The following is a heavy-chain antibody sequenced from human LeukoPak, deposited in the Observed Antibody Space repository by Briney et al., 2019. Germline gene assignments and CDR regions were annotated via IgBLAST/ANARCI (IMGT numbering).Heavy chain of an antibody. CDR3: ARLTDYYDSSGYYSLLDY. CDR1: GDSISSYY. CDR2: IYYSGST. V-gene: IGHV4-59*01. J-gene: IGHJ4*02. Sequence: PSETLSLTCTVSGDSISSYYWSWLRQPPGKGLERIGYIYYSGSTNYNPSLKSRVTISVDTSKNQFSLKLSSVTAADTAVYYCARLTDYYDSSGYYSLLDYWGQGTLVTVSS. D-gene: IGHD3-22*01.